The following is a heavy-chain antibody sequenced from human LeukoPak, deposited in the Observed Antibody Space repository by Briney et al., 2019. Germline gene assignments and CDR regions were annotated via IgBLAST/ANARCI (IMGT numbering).Heavy chain of an antibody. Sequence: SETLSLTCTVSGGSISSYYWSWIRQPPGKGLEWIGYIYTSGSTNYNPSLKSRVTISVDTSKNQFSLKLSSVTAADTAVYYCARHIRGYYDSSGYYDDALDIWGQGTMVTVSS. CDR1: GGSISSYY. CDR2: IYTSGST. CDR3: ARHIRGYYDSSGYYDDALDI. J-gene: IGHJ3*02. D-gene: IGHD3-22*01. V-gene: IGHV4-4*09.